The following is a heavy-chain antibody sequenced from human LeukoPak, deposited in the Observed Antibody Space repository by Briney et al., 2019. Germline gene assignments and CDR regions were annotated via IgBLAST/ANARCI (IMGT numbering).Heavy chain of an antibody. V-gene: IGHV4-59*01. CDR2: IYYSGSI. Sequence: SETLSLTCTVSGGSISGYYWSWIRQPPGKGLEWIGYIYYSGSINYNSSLKSRVAISVDTSRNQFSLKLSSMTAADAAVYYCVRNTLGHYDAFDIWGQGTMVTVSS. CDR1: GGSISGYY. CDR3: VRNTLGHYDAFDI. D-gene: IGHD1/OR15-1a*01. J-gene: IGHJ3*02.